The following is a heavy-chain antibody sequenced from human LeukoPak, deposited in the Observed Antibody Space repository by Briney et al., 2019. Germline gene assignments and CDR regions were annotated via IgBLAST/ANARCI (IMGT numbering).Heavy chain of an antibody. Sequence: ASVKVSCKASGGTFSSYAISWVRQAPGQGLEWMGWISAYNGNTNYAQKLQGRVTMTTDTSTSTAYMELRSLRSDDTAVYYCAYGDWGYFQHWGQGTLVTVSS. CDR1: GGTFSSYA. CDR2: ISAYNGNT. J-gene: IGHJ1*01. V-gene: IGHV1-18*01. CDR3: AYGDWGYFQH. D-gene: IGHD4-17*01.